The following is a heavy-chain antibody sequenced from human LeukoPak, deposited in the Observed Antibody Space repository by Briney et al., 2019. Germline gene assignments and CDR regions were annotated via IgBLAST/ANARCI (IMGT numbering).Heavy chain of an antibody. CDR2: IYTSGST. CDR1: GGSISSGSYY. Sequence: SQTLSLTCTVSGGSISSGSYYWSWIRQPAGKGLEWIGRIYTSGSTNYNPSLKSRVTISVDTSKNQFSLKLSSVTAADTAVYYCASSPLVLLWFGEPPSPYFDYWGQGTLVTVSS. J-gene: IGHJ4*02. D-gene: IGHD3-10*01. V-gene: IGHV4-61*02. CDR3: ASSPLVLLWFGEPPSPYFDY.